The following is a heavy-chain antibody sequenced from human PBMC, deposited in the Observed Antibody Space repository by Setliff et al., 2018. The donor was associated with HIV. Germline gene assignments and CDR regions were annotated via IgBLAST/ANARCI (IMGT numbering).Heavy chain of an antibody. CDR3: ARIAGVSSSWPPEYFQH. CDR1: GESFSGYD. J-gene: IGHJ1*01. V-gene: IGHV4-34*01. Sequence: SETLSLTCAVYGESFSGYDWSWIRQPPGKGLEWIGEINHRGSTNYNSSLKSRVTISVDTSKNQFSLKLSSVTAADTAVYYCARIAGVSSSWPPEYFQHWGQGTLVTVSS. CDR2: INHRGST. D-gene: IGHD6-13*01.